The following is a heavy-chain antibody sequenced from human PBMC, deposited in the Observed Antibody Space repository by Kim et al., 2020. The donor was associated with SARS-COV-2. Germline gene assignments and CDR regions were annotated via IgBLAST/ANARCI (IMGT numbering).Heavy chain of an antibody. Sequence: GGSLRLSCAASGFTLGDYWMSWVRQAPGKGLEYVANIKEDGSSKFYVDSVRGRSTISRDNAKNSLYLQMNSLSAEDTAVYYCARDMIGSRDALDIWGQGTMVTVSS. V-gene: IGHV3-7*03. CDR1: GFTLGDYW. D-gene: IGHD3-16*01. CDR2: IKEDGSSK. CDR3: ARDMIGSRDALDI. J-gene: IGHJ3*02.